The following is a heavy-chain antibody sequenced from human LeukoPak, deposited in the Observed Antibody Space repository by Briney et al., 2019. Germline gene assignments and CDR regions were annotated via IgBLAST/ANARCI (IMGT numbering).Heavy chain of an antibody. CDR1: GFTFSSYG. V-gene: IGHV3-30*18. Sequence: PGTSLRLSCAASGFTFSSYGMHWVRQAPGKGLEWVAFISYNGADKYYADSVKGRFTISRDNSKNTLYLQMNSLRPEDTAVSYCAKDFGSNSGSFDYWGQGTLVSVSS. CDR2: ISYNGADK. CDR3: AKDFGSNSGSFDY. J-gene: IGHJ4*02. D-gene: IGHD3-22*01.